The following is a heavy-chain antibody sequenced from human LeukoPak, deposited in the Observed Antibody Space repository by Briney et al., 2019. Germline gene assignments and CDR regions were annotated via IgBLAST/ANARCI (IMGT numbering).Heavy chain of an antibody. Sequence: NASETLSLTCTVSGGSISSSSYYWGWIRQPPGKGLEWIGSIYYSGSTYSNPSLQSRVTISVDTSKNQFSLKLNSVTAADTAVYYCARGTTTLDYWGQGTLVTVSS. V-gene: IGHV4-39*01. D-gene: IGHD1-1*01. CDR2: IYYSGST. CDR3: ARGTTTLDY. J-gene: IGHJ4*02. CDR1: GGSISSSSYY.